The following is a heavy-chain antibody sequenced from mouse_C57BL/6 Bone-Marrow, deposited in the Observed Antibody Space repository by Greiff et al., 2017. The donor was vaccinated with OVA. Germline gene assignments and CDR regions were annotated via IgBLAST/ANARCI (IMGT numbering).Heavy chain of an antibody. Sequence: EVKLMESGGGLVQPGGSLSLSCAASGFTFTDYYMSWVRQPPGKALEWLGFIRNKANGYTTEYSASVKGRFTISRDNSQSILYLQMNALRAEDSATYYCARYDYYGSSYGPFAYWGQGTLVTVSA. D-gene: IGHD1-1*01. CDR2: IRNKANGYTT. J-gene: IGHJ3*01. CDR1: GFTFTDYY. CDR3: ARYDYYGSSYGPFAY. V-gene: IGHV7-3*01.